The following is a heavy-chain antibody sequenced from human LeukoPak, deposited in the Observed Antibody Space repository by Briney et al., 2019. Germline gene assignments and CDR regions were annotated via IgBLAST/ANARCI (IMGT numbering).Heavy chain of an antibody. V-gene: IGHV3-21*01. Sequence: GGSLRLSCAASGFTFSSYSMNWVRQAPGKGLEWVSSISSSSSYIYYADSVKGRFTISRDNAKNSLYLQMNSLRAEDTAVYYCAREQYGSSSFADYWGQGTLVTVSS. CDR3: AREQYGSSSFADY. J-gene: IGHJ4*02. CDR2: ISSSSSYI. D-gene: IGHD6-6*01. CDR1: GFTFSSYS.